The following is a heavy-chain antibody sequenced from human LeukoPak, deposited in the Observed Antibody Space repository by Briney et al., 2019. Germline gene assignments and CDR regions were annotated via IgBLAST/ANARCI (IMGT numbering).Heavy chain of an antibody. D-gene: IGHD3-9*01. Sequence: ASVKVSCKASGYTFTGYYMHWVRQAPGQGLEWMGIINPSGGSTSYAQKFQGRVTMTRDTSTSTVYMELSSLRSEDTAVYYCASRSVLRYFDWLPYYWGQGTLVTVSS. CDR2: INPSGGST. V-gene: IGHV1-46*01. CDR1: GYTFTGYY. CDR3: ASRSVLRYFDWLPYY. J-gene: IGHJ4*02.